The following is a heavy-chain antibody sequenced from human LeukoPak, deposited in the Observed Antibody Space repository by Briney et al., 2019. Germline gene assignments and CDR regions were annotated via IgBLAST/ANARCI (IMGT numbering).Heavy chain of an antibody. Sequence: ETLSLTCTVSGGSISSYYWSWIRQPPGKGLEWIGYIYYSGSTNYNPSLKSRVTISVDTSKNQFSLKLSSVTAADTAVYYCARQYCSGGSCYSGVILDYWGQGTLVTVSS. D-gene: IGHD2-15*01. CDR2: IYYSGST. CDR1: GGSISSYY. J-gene: IGHJ4*02. V-gene: IGHV4-59*08. CDR3: ARQYCSGGSCYSGVILDY.